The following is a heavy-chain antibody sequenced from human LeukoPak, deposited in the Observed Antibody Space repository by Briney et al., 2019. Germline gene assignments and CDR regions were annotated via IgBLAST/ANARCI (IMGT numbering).Heavy chain of an antibody. J-gene: IGHJ5*02. V-gene: IGHV4-38-2*02. Sequence: SETLSLTCTVSGYSISNGYYWDWIRQPPGKGLEWIGEINHSGSTNYNPSLKSRVTISVDTSKNQFSLKLSSVTAADTAVYYCARAKYYDFWSGYHNWFDPWGQGTLVTVSS. CDR3: ARAKYYDFWSGYHNWFDP. CDR2: INHSGST. D-gene: IGHD3-3*01. CDR1: GYSISNGYY.